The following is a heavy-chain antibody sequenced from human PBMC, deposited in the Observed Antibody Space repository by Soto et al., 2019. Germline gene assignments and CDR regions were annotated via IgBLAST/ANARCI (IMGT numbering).Heavy chain of an antibody. CDR1: GYTFITYG. J-gene: IGHJ6*02. CDR2: ISGYNGQT. Sequence: QIQLVQSGPEVKKPGASVKVSCKASGYTFITYGISWVRLAPGQGLDWIGWISGYNGQTSFGQKFGGRVTITTDTSTSAAYMELRSLTPDDTAIYYCARAGRKPLWVEGLNAMDVLGLGTTFTVSS. D-gene: IGHD3-10*01. CDR3: ARAGRKPLWVEGLNAMDV. V-gene: IGHV1-18*01.